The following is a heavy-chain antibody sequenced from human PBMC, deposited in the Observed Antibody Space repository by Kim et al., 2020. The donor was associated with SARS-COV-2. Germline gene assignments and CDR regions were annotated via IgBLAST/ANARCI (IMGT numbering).Heavy chain of an antibody. Sequence: GGSLRLSCAASGFTFSSYAMHWVRQAPGKGLEWVAVISYDGSNKYYADSVKGRFTISRDNSKNTLYLQMNSLRAEDTAVYYCARDSGYYDGSGTDPRGGMDVWGQGTTVTVSS. J-gene: IGHJ6*02. CDR1: GFTFSSYA. CDR2: ISYDGSNK. V-gene: IGHV3-30*04. D-gene: IGHD3-10*01. CDR3: ARDSGYYDGSGTDPRGGMDV.